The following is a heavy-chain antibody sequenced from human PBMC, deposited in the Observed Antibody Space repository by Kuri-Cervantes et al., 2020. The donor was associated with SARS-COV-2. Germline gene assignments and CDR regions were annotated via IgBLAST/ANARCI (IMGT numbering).Heavy chain of an antibody. J-gene: IGHJ3*02. V-gene: IGHV3-15*07. CDR2: IKSKTDGGTT. D-gene: IGHD2-2*01. CDR3: AKAHQGHYADAFDI. Sequence: GESLKISCAASGFTFSNAWMNWVRQAPGKGLEWVGRIKSKTDGGTTDYAAPVKGRFTISRDDSKNTLYLQMNSLRAEDTAVYYCAKAHQGHYADAFDIWGQGTMVTVSS. CDR1: GFTFSNAW.